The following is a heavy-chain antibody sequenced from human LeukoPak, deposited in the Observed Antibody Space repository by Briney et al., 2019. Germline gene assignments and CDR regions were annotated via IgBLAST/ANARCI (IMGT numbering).Heavy chain of an antibody. V-gene: IGHV1-18*01. CDR1: GYTFTSYG. J-gene: IGHJ6*03. CDR3: ARTGFGGRYYYYYMDV. D-gene: IGHD3-10*01. CDR2: ISAYNGNT. Sequence: ASVKVSCKASGYTFTSYGISWVRQAPGQGLEWMGWISAYNGNTNYAQKLQGRVTMTTDTSTSTAYMELRSLRSDDTAVYYCARTGFGGRYYYYYMDVWGKGTTVTVSS.